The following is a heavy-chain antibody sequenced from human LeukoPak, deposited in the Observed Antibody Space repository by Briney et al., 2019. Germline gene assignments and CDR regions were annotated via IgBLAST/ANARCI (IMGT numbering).Heavy chain of an antibody. CDR2: INYSGST. CDR1: GGSISIYY. J-gene: IGHJ4*02. V-gene: IGHV4-59*01. CDR3: ARDLELGY. Sequence: PSETLSLTCTVSGGSISIYYWSWIRQPPGKGLKWIGYINYSGSTNYNPSLKSRVTISVDTSKNQFSLKLTSVTAADTALYYCARDLELGYWGQGTLVTVSS. D-gene: IGHD2/OR15-2a*01.